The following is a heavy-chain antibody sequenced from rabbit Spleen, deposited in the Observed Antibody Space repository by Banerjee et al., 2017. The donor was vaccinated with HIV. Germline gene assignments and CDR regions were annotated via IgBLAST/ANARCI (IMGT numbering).Heavy chain of an antibody. CDR2: IYTGNGKN. V-gene: IGHV1S45*01. Sequence: QEQLVESGGGLVKPGASLTLTCKASGFSFSNKAVMCWVRQAPGKGLEWIGFIYTGNGKNYYASWAKGRFTISKTSSTTVTLQMTSLTAADTAAYFCARETYDDYGDHYFNLWGPGTLVTVS. CDR3: ARETYDDYGDHYFNL. CDR1: GFSFSNKAV. D-gene: IGHD2-1*01. J-gene: IGHJ4*01.